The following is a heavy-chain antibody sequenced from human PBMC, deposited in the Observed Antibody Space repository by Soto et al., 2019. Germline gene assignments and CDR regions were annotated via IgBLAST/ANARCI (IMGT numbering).Heavy chain of an antibody. J-gene: IGHJ5*02. CDR1: GDSMYRYY. CDR3: TKLPGADYGGIFDP. Sequence: SETLSLTCTVSGDSMYRYYWTWLRQCPGKGLEWIGYIHSTGSTNYNPSLKSRVTISVDTSKNQLSLKLSSVTTVDTAVYYCTKLPGADYGGIFDPWGQGTLVTVSS. V-gene: IGHV4-59*13. CDR2: IHSTGST. D-gene: IGHD4-17*01.